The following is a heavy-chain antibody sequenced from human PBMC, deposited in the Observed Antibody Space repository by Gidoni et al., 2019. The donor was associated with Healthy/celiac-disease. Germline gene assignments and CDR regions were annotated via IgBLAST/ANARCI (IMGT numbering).Heavy chain of an antibody. J-gene: IGHJ4*02. CDR2: ISGSGGST. Sequence: EVQLLESGGGLVQPGGSLRLSCAASGFTFSRYAMSWVRQAPGKGLEWVSAISGSGGSTYYADSVKGRFTISRDNSKNTLYLQMNSLRAEDTAVYYCAKDVRSSGWYRGLGYWGQGTLVTVSS. CDR1: GFTFSRYA. V-gene: IGHV3-23*01. CDR3: AKDVRSSGWYRGLGY. D-gene: IGHD6-19*01.